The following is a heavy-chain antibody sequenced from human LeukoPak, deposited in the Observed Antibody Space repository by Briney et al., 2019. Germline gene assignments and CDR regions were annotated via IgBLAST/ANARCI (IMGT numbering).Heavy chain of an antibody. Sequence: SETLSLTCAVYGGSFSGYYWSWIRQPPGKGLEWIGEINHSGSTNYNPSLKSRVTISVDTSKNQFSLKVSSVTAADTAVYYCARSYSSSWRSPFDYWGQGNLVTVSS. D-gene: IGHD6-13*01. CDR3: ARSYSSSWRSPFDY. CDR2: INHSGST. J-gene: IGHJ4*02. CDR1: GGSFSGYY. V-gene: IGHV4-34*01.